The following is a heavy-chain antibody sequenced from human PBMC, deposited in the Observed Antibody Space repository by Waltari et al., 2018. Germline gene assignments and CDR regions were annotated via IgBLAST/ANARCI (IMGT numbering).Heavy chain of an antibody. D-gene: IGHD2-15*01. CDR3: ARANCSGGSCYSLSYYYYYMDV. CDR1: GGTFSSYA. V-gene: IGHV1-69*04. J-gene: IGHJ6*03. Sequence: QVQLVQSGAEVKKPGSSVKVSCKASGGTFSSYAISWVRQAPGQGLEWMGGIIPILGIANYAQKFQGRVTITADESTSKAYMELSSLRSEDTAVYYCARANCSGGSCYSLSYYYYYMDVWGKGTTVTVSS. CDR2: IIPILGIA.